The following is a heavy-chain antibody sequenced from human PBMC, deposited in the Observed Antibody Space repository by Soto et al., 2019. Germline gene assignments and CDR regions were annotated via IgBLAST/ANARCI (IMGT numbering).Heavy chain of an antibody. V-gene: IGHV3-33*01. CDR3: ARDGSYGDYVLPDYYYYYGMDV. Sequence: GGSLRLSCAASGFTFSSYGMHWVRQAPGKGLEWVAVIWYDGSNKYYADSVKGRFTISRDNSKNTLYLQMNSLRAEDTAVYYCARDGSYGDYVLPDYYYYYGMDVWGQGTTVTVSS. D-gene: IGHD4-17*01. CDR2: IWYDGSNK. CDR1: GFTFSSYG. J-gene: IGHJ6*02.